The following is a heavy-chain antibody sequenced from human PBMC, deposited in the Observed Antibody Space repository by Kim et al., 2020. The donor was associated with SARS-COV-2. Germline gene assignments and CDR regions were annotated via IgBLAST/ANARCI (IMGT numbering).Heavy chain of an antibody. V-gene: IGHV3-48*03. Sequence: GGSLRLSCAASGFNFRNYEMNWVRQAPGKGLEWLSYIRADGTSIYYADSVKDRFTILRDNSRNSLELQMNSLRAEDTAIYYCARGGNRDYKENWLDHWGQGTLVTVPA. CDR2: IRADGTSI. J-gene: IGHJ5*02. CDR1: GFNFRNYE. CDR3: ARGGNRDYKENWLDH. D-gene: IGHD3-16*01.